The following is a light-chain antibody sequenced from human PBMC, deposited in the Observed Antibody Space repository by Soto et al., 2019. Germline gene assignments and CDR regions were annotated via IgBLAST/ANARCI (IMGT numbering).Light chain of an antibody. V-gene: IGLV2-14*01. CDR3: SSYTSSSIVV. Sequence: QSALTQPASVSGSPGQSITISCTGTSSDVGGYNYVSWYQQHPGKAPKLMIYDVSNRPSGVSNRFSGSKSGNTASLTISGLQAEDEADYYCSSYTSSSIVVCGGGTKLTVL. J-gene: IGLJ2*01. CDR1: SSDVGGYNY. CDR2: DVS.